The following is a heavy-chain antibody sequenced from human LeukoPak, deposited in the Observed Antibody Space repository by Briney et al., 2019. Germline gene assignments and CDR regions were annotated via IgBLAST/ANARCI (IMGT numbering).Heavy chain of an antibody. CDR1: GGSISSGSFY. CDR2: IYPSGDS. J-gene: IGHJ4*02. D-gene: IGHD3-22*01. CDR3: ARGYDRNGYQSRGFDY. Sequence: PSETLSLTCTVSGGSISSGSFYWSWIRQTAGKGLEWIGRIYPSGDSQYSPSFKSRATISLDTRNQFSLKLSSVTAADTAVYFCARGYDRNGYQSRGFDYWGQGALVNVSS. V-gene: IGHV4-61*02.